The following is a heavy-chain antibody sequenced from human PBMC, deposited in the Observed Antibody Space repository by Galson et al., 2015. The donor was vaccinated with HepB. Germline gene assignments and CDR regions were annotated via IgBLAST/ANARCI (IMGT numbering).Heavy chain of an antibody. J-gene: IGHJ4*02. V-gene: IGHV3-11*01. Sequence: SLRLSCASSGFTFSDYYMSWLRQAPGKGLEWVSYISNTGSISYADSVKGRFTISRDNAKKSLYLQMNSLRAEDTAVYYCAREGGLGYCSGGGCYFNMYYFDNWGQGTLVTVSS. CDR1: GFTFSDYY. D-gene: IGHD2-15*01. CDR2: ISNTGSI. CDR3: AREGGLGYCSGGGCYFNMYYFDN.